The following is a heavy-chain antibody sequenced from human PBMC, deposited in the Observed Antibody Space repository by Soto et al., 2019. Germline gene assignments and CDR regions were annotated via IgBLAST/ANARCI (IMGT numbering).Heavy chain of an antibody. Sequence: QVQLQESGPGLVKPSGTLSLTCAVSGGSISSSNWWSWVRQPPGKGLEWIGEIYHSGGTNYSPSLKSRVTIPVDQAKNQFSLKLSSVIAAGTAVYYCARAGRGYCSGGSCYSGRHGMDVWGQGTTVTVSS. CDR1: GGSISSSNW. CDR3: ARAGRGYCSGGSCYSGRHGMDV. J-gene: IGHJ6*02. CDR2: IYHSGGT. V-gene: IGHV4-4*02. D-gene: IGHD2-15*01.